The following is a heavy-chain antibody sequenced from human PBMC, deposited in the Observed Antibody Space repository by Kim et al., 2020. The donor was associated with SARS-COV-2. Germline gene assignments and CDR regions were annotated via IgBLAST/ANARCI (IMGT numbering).Heavy chain of an antibody. CDR2: IYYSGTT. Sequence: SEILSLTCTVSGGSVNSGSHYWNWVRQPPGKGLEWIGYIYYSGTTTYNPSLKSRVTISIDTSNNQFSLRLTSVTAADTALYYCARGRVYYYDMDVWSQGTTVTVSS. J-gene: IGHJ6*02. V-gene: IGHV4-61*01. CDR3: ARGRVYYYDMDV. CDR1: GGSVNSGSHY.